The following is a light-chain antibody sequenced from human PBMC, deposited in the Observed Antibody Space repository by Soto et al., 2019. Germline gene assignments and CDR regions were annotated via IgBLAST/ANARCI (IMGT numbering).Light chain of an antibody. J-gene: IGLJ2*01. Sequence: QSALTQPASVSGSPGQSITISCTGTSSDVGGYNYVSWYQQHPGKAPKLMIYDVSNRPSGVSNRFSGSKSGNTASLTISGLQAEYEGDYYCSSYTSSSTPVVFGGGTKLTVL. CDR1: SSDVGGYNY. CDR3: SSYTSSSTPVV. V-gene: IGLV2-14*01. CDR2: DVS.